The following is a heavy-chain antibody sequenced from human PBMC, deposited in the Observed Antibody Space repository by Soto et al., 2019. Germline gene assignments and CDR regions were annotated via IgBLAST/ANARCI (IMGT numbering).Heavy chain of an antibody. D-gene: IGHD2-15*01. CDR3: AKSPQDPYFWFDP. CDR1: GFTFSSYA. J-gene: IGHJ5*02. Sequence: GSLRLSCAASGFTFSSYAMSWVRQAPGKGLEWVSAISGSGGSTYYADSVKCRFTISRHNSKNTLSLRLNSLRAEHMPVYYCAKSPQDPYFWFDPWGQGTLVTVSS. V-gene: IGHV3-23*01. CDR2: ISGSGGST.